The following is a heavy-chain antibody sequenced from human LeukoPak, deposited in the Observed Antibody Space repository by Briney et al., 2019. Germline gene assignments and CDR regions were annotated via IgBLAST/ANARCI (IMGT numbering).Heavy chain of an antibody. CDR2: ICASGRCT. J-gene: IGHJ4*02. Sequence: GGSLRLSCAASGFSFVNNAMGWVRQAPGKGLEWVSGICASGRCTFYAAPVRGRFTVSRDNFKNSPYLQMNNLRAEDTAVYYCAKYINVPGTQLLGDYWGQGALVTVSS. CDR1: GFSFVNNA. D-gene: IGHD1-1*01. CDR3: AKYINVPGTQLLGDY. V-gene: IGHV3-23*01.